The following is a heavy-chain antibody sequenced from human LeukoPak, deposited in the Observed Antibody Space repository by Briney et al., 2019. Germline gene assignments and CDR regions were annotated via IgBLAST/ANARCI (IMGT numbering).Heavy chain of an antibody. Sequence: GGSLRLSCAASGFTFSSYAMSWVRQAPGKGLEWVSTISSGGGNTFYADSVKGRFTISRDNAKNTLYLQMDSLRAEDTAVYYCTTGIGNYYYYWGQGTLVTVAS. CDR1: GFTFSSYA. D-gene: IGHD1-14*01. CDR2: ISSGGGNT. CDR3: TTGIGNYYYY. J-gene: IGHJ4*02. V-gene: IGHV3-23*01.